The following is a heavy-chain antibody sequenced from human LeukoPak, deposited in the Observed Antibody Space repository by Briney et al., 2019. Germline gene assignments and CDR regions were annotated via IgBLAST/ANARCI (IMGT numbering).Heavy chain of an antibody. D-gene: IGHD3-16*02. Sequence: PSETLSLTCTVPGGSLRSSTYYWAWIRQPPGKGLEWLGSIHYDGSTFDNPSLKSRVTMSVDTSRNHFSLKMTSVTAADTAVYYCARDNRSLLDSWGQGILVTVSS. CDR2: IHYDGST. V-gene: IGHV4-39*07. J-gene: IGHJ4*02. CDR1: GGSLRSSTYY. CDR3: ARDNRSLLDS.